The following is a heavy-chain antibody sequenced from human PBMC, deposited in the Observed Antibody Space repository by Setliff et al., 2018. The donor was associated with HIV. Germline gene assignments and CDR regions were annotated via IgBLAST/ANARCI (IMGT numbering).Heavy chain of an antibody. CDR2: INPNSGGT. Sequence: ASVKVSCKASGYTFTGYFIHWVRQAPGQGLEWMGWINPNSGGTNYAQKFQGRVTVTRDTSISTAYMELRRLRSDDTAAYYCARGAFVVIPTARHDFDYWGQGALVTVSS. CDR1: GYTFTGYF. D-gene: IGHD2-2*01. CDR3: ARGAFVVIPTARHDFDY. V-gene: IGHV1-2*02. J-gene: IGHJ4*02.